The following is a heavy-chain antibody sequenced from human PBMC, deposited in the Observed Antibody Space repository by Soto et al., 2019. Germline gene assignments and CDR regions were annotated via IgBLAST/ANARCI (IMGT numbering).Heavy chain of an antibody. CDR2: INAGNGNT. CDR3: AIMERLGYCSSTSCSGDDDIDI. Sequence: QVQLVQSGAEVKKPGASVKVSCKASGYTFTSYAMHWVRQAPGQRLEWMGWINAGNGNTKYSQKFQGRVTITRDTSASTAYMELSSLRSDDTAVYYGAIMERLGYCSSTSCSGDDDIDIWGQGTMVNVSS. CDR1: GYTFTSYA. J-gene: IGHJ3*02. V-gene: IGHV1-3*01. D-gene: IGHD2-2*01.